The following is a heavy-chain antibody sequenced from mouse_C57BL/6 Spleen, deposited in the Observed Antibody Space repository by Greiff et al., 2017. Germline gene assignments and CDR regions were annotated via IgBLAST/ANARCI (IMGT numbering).Heavy chain of an antibody. V-gene: IGHV1-15*01. CDR3: TRSPTMITTNYVMDY. D-gene: IGHD2-4*01. CDR2: IDPETGGT. CDR1: GYTFTDYE. J-gene: IGHJ4*01. Sequence: QVQLQQSGAELVRPGASVTLSCKASGYTFTDYEMHWVKQTPVHGLEWIGAIDPETGGTAYNQKFKGKARLTADKSSSTAYMELRSLTSEDSAVYYCTRSPTMITTNYVMDYWGQGTSVTVSS.